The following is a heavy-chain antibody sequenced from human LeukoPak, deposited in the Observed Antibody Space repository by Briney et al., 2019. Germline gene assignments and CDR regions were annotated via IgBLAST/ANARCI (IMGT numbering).Heavy chain of an antibody. CDR1: GYTFTGYY. CDR2: INPNSGGT. Sequence: ASAKVSCKASGYTFTGYYMHWVRQAPGQGLEWMGWINPNSGGTNYAQKFQGRVTMTRDTSISTAYMELSRLRSDDTAVYYCARHSGSYLDWFDPWGQGTLVTVSS. CDR3: ARHSGSYLDWFDP. J-gene: IGHJ5*02. D-gene: IGHD1-26*01. V-gene: IGHV1-2*02.